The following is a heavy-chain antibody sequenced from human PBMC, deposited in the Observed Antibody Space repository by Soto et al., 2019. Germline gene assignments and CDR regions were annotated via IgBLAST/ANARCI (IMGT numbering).Heavy chain of an antibody. CDR2: ISYDGSNK. Sequence: QVQLVESGGGVVQPGRSLRLSCAASGFTFSSYGMHWVRQAPGKGLEWVAVISYDGSNKYYADSVKGRFTISRDNSKNTLYLQMNSLRAEDRAVYYCAEEPRYSSGWGGNYWGQGTLVTVSS. V-gene: IGHV3-30*18. CDR3: AEEPRYSSGWGGNY. D-gene: IGHD6-19*01. J-gene: IGHJ4*02. CDR1: GFTFSSYG.